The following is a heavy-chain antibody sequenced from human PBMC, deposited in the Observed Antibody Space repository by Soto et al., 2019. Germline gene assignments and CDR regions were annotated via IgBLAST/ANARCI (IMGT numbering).Heavy chain of an antibody. J-gene: IGHJ4*02. CDR3: ARDERGSSIEARVSVNYFDY. V-gene: IGHV3-11*01. D-gene: IGHD6-6*01. CDR1: GFTFSDYY. Sequence: GGSLRLSCAASGFTFSDYYMSWIRQAPGKGLEWVSYISSSVSTIYYADSVKGRFTISRDNAKNSLYLQMNSLRAEDTAVYYCARDERGSSIEARVSVNYFDYWGQGTPVTVSS. CDR2: ISSSVSTI.